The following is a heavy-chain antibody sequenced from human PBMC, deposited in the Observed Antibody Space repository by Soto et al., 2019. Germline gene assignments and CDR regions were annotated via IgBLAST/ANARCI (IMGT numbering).Heavy chain of an antibody. Sequence: ASVKVSCKASGYTFTRYTMNWVRQAPGQRLEWMGWINPDNGNTKSSQKFQDRVIITRDTSASTAYMDLSSLRSEDTAVYYCARGVATGQLDPWGQGTLVTVSS. V-gene: IGHV1-3*01. CDR3: ARGVATGQLDP. D-gene: IGHD2-2*01. CDR2: INPDNGNT. J-gene: IGHJ5*02. CDR1: GYTFTRYT.